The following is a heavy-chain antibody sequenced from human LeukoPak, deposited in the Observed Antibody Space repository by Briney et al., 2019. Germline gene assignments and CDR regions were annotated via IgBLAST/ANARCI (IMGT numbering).Heavy chain of an antibody. Sequence: PPGGSLRLSCVVSGFIFNKFGMSWVRQAPGKGPEWVSTINGNGASTHYAESVQGRFTISRGNSKNTLYLQMNSLRADDTALYYCTKDFQHDGGQDWGQGSPVTVSS. V-gene: IGHV3-23*01. CDR3: TKDFQHDGGQD. CDR1: GFIFNKFG. CDR2: INGNGAST. J-gene: IGHJ4*02. D-gene: IGHD4-17*01.